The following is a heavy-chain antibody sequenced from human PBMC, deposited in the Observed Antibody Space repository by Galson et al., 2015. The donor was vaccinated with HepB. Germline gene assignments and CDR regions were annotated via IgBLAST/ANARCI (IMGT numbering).Heavy chain of an antibody. D-gene: IGHD4-23*01. Sequence: SVKVSCKASGYTFSDYFIHWVRQAPGQGLEWMGWTNPNSGDTNCAQKFHGWVTMTRDTPLTTAYMELSRLRSDDTAVYYCARLRLDYGGTGYFDLWGRGTLVTVSS. J-gene: IGHJ2*01. CDR3: ARLRLDYGGTGYFDL. CDR2: TNPNSGDT. CDR1: GYTFSDYF. V-gene: IGHV1-2*04.